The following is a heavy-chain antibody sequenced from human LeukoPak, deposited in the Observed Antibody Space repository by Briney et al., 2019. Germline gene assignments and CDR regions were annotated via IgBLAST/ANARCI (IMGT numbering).Heavy chain of an antibody. Sequence: GSLRLSCAASGFTFSSYSMNWVRQAPGKGLEWVSYISSGGNTIYYADSVKGRFTISRDNAKNSLHLQMNSLRAEDTAVYYCARASYCSGGSCYSGYWGQGTLVTVSS. J-gene: IGHJ4*02. CDR2: ISSGGNTI. CDR3: ARASYCSGGSCYSGY. V-gene: IGHV3-48*01. CDR1: GFTFSSYS. D-gene: IGHD2-15*01.